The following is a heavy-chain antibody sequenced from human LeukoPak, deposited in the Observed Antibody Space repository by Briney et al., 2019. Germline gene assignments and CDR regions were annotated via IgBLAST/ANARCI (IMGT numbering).Heavy chain of an antibody. D-gene: IGHD5-18*01. Sequence: GGSLRHSCIASGVTFDNYGMSWVRQVPGKGLEWVSGITRNGGTTDYADSVKGRFTISRDNAKNSLYLQMSSLRAEDTALYHCARGYLKRPFDMWGRGTMLSVSS. J-gene: IGHJ3*02. CDR2: ITRNGGTT. CDR3: ARGYLKRPFDM. CDR1: GVTFDNYG. V-gene: IGHV3-20*01.